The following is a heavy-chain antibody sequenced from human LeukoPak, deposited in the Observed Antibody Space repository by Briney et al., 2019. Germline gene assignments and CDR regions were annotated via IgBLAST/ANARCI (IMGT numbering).Heavy chain of an antibody. CDR1: GFTFSSYS. J-gene: IGHJ4*02. V-gene: IGHV3-21*01. CDR2: ISSSSSYI. Sequence: GGSLRLSCAASGFTFSSYSMNWVRQAPGKGLEWVSSISSSSSYIYYADSVKGRFTISRDNAKNSLYLQMNSLRAEDTAVYYCARERLGYSSSFDSWGQGILVTVSS. CDR3: ARERLGYSSSFDS. D-gene: IGHD6-6*01.